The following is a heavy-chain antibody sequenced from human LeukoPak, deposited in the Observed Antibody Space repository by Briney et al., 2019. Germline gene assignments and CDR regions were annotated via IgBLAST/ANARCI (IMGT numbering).Heavy chain of an antibody. V-gene: IGHV4-59*01. J-gene: IGHJ4*02. D-gene: IGHD5-18*01. CDR3: ARIGYSYRDDS. CDR1: GGSISTYY. CDR2: VYHSGGT. Sequence: TSETLSLTCTVSGGSISTYYWSWMRQPPGKGLEWIGYVYHSGGTNYNPSLKSRVTISVDTSKNQFSLKVSSLTAADTAVYYCARIGYSYRDDSWGQGTLVTVSS.